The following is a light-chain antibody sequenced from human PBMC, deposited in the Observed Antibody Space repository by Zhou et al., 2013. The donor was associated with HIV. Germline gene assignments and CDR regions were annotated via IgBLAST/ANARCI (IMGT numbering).Light chain of an antibody. CDR3: QQYNTYPIT. J-gene: IGKJ5*01. Sequence: DIQMTQSPSTLSASVGDRVTITCRASQSIGNWLAWYHQKPGKAPKLLIYKASNLESGVPSRFSGSGSGTEFTLTISSLQPDEFATYYCQQYNTYPITFGQGTRLDI. V-gene: IGKV1-5*03. CDR2: KAS. CDR1: QSIGNW.